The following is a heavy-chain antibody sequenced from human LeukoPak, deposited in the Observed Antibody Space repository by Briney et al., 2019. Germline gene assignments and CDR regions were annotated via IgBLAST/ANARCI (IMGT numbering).Heavy chain of an antibody. CDR3: ARSSSWYELWFDP. J-gene: IGHJ5*02. CDR1: GYSFTTYG. CDR2: ISANNNNT. Sequence: GASVKVSCKASGYSFTTYGISWVRQAPGQGLEWMGWISANNNNTDNVQKLQGRVTMTTDTSTSTAYMELRSLRSDDTAVYYCARSSSWYELWFDPWGQRTLVTVSS. V-gene: IGHV1-18*01. D-gene: IGHD6-13*01.